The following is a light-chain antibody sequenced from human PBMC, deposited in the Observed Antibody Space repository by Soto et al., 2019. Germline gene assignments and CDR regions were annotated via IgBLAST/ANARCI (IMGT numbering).Light chain of an antibody. CDR1: QGISSY. CDR3: QHFANLPMT. CDR2: AAS. Sequence: DLQLTQSPSFLSASVGDSVTIXXRASQGISSYLAWYQQKPGKAPKLXIYAASTLQSGVPSRFSGSGSGTDFTLTISSLQPQDIATYYCQHFANLPMTFGQGTRLEIK. J-gene: IGKJ5*01. V-gene: IGKV1-9*01.